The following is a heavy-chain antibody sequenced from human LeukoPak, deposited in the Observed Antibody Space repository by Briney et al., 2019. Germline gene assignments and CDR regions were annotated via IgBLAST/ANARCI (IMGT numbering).Heavy chain of an antibody. CDR3: ARDTLAVAGQFDY. J-gene: IGHJ4*02. V-gene: IGHV3-30*19. CDR1: EFTFSSYG. CDR2: ISYDGSNK. Sequence: PGGSLRLSCAASEFTFSSYGMHWVRQAPGKGLEWVTVISYDGSNKYYVDSVKGRFTISRDNSKNTLYLQMNSLRAEDTAVYYCARDTLAVAGQFDYWGQGTLVTVSS. D-gene: IGHD6-19*01.